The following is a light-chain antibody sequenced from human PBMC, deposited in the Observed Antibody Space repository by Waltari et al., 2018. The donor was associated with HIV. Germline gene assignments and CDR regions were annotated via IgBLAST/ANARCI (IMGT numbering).Light chain of an antibody. CDR1: SSNIGNNY. CDR3: GTWDSSLSAGGV. Sequence: QSVLTQPPSVSAAPGQKVTISCSGISSNIGNNYVSWYQQFPGTAPKLLSYAKNKGTSGIPERFYGSKSGTSATLAITGLQTGDEADYYCGTWDSSLSAGGVFGTGTKVTVL. CDR2: AKN. V-gene: IGLV1-51*01. J-gene: IGLJ1*01.